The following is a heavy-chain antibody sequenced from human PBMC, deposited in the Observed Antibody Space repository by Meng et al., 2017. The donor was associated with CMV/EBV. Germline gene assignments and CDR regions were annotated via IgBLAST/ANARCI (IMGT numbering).Heavy chain of an antibody. CDR3: AKDRGRITIFGVVIDGMDV. CDR1: GFTFSSYG. Sequence: GGSLRLSCAASGFTFSSYGMHRVRQAPGKGLEWVAVIWYDGSNKYYADSVKGRFTISRDNSKNTLYLQMNSLRAEDTAVYYCAKDRGRITIFGVVIDGMDVWGQGTTVTVSS. CDR2: IWYDGSNK. V-gene: IGHV3-33*06. J-gene: IGHJ6*02. D-gene: IGHD3-3*01.